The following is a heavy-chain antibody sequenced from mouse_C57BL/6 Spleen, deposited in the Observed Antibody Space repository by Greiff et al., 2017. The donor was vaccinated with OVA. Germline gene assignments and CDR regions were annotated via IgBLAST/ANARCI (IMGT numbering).Heavy chain of an antibody. CDR3: ARGPYGSSYGGYFDV. D-gene: IGHD1-1*01. Sequence: VQLKQSVAELVRPGASVKLSCTASGFNIKNTYMHWVKQRPEQGLEWIGRIDPANGNTKYAPKFQGKATITADTSSNTAYLQLSSLTSEDTAIYYCARGPYGSSYGGYFDVWGTGTTVTVSS. CDR1: GFNIKNTY. V-gene: IGHV14-3*01. CDR2: IDPANGNT. J-gene: IGHJ1*03.